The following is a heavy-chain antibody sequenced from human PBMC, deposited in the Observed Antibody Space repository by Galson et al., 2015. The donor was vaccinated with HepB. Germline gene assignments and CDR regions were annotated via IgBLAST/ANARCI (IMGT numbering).Heavy chain of an antibody. Sequence: LSLTCTVSGGSISSYYWSWIRQPPGKGLEWIGYIYYSGSTNYNPSLKGRVTISVDTSKNQFSLKLSSVTAADTAVYYCARHPHYYYDSSGYYYEAWYFDLWGRGTLVTVSS. V-gene: IGHV4-59*01. CDR2: IYYSGST. CDR3: ARHPHYYYDSSGYYYEAWYFDL. CDR1: GGSISSYY. D-gene: IGHD3-22*01. J-gene: IGHJ2*01.